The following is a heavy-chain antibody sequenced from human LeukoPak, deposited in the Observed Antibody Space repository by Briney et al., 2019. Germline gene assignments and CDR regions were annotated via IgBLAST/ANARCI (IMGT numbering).Heavy chain of an antibody. Sequence: PSETLSLTCTVSGGSISSYYWSWIRQPPGKGLEWIGYIYYSGSTNYNPSLKSRVTISVDTSKNQFSLKLSSVTAVDTAVYYCARAPYGARFDYWGQGTLVTVSS. CDR2: IYYSGST. CDR3: ARAPYGARFDY. V-gene: IGHV4-59*01. J-gene: IGHJ4*02. CDR1: GGSISSYY. D-gene: IGHD3-10*01.